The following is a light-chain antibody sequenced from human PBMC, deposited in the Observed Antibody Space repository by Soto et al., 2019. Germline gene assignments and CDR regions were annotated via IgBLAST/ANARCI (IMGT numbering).Light chain of an antibody. J-gene: IGKJ1*01. CDR3: QYWDDYSWT. CDR2: KAS. CDR1: QSITDW. V-gene: IGKV1-5*03. Sequence: DIQMTQSPSTLSASVGDRVTITCRASQSITDWLAWYQQKPGKAPKFMIDKASNLEGGVPSRFRGSRSGTEFTRTISSVQRDDLATYYFQYWDDYSWTFGQGTKVEIK.